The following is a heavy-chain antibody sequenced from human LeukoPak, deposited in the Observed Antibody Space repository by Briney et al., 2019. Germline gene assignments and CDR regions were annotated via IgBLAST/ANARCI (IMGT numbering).Heavy chain of an antibody. Sequence: SVKVSCKASGGTFSSCAISWVRQAPGQGLEWMGGIIPIFGTANYAQKFQGRVTITTDESTSTAYMELSSLRSEDTAVYYCARDSPLNTKSWFDPWGQGTLVTVSS. D-gene: IGHD3-3*01. V-gene: IGHV1-69*05. J-gene: IGHJ5*02. CDR3: ARDSPLNTKSWFDP. CDR2: IIPIFGTA. CDR1: GGTFSSCA.